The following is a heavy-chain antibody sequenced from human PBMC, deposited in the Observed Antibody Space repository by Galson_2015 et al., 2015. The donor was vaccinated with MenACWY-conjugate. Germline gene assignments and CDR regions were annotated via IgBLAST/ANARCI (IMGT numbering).Heavy chain of an antibody. CDR2: SYSDGST. J-gene: IGHJ5*02. CDR1: GFTISKNY. Sequence: SLRLSCAVSGFTISKNYMSWLRQAPGKGPEWVSLSYSDGSTSYADSVKGRFTISRDNVRNTVYLQMESLRAEDTAVYYSAANSPFDPWGQGTLVTVSS. V-gene: IGHV3-66*01. CDR3: AANSPFDP.